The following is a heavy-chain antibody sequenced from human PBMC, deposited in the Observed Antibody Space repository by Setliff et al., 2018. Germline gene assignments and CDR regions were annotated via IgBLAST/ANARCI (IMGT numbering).Heavy chain of an antibody. CDR1: GYSFSTYA. D-gene: IGHD2-2*02. V-gene: IGHV1-3*01. CDR2: INGGNGNT. CDR3: ARDREYCSRTSCYIDY. Sequence: ASVKVSCKASGYSFSTYAMHWVRQAPGQRLEWMVWINGGNGNTKYSQKFQGRITITRDTSASTAYMEMSSLRSEDTAVYYCARDREYCSRTSCYIDYWGQGALVTVSS. J-gene: IGHJ4*02.